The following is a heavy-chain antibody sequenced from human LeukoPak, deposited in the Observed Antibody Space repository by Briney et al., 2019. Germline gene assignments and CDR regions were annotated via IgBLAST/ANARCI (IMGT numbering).Heavy chain of an antibody. CDR3: ARSEGWFDP. J-gene: IGHJ5*02. V-gene: IGHV1-46*01. CDR1: GYTFTSYY. Sequence: ASVKVSCKASGYTFTSYYMHWVRQAPGQGLEWMGIIKPSGGSTSYAQKFQGRVAMTRDMSTSTVYMELSSLRSEDTAVYYCARSEGWFDPWGQGTLVTVSS. CDR2: IKPSGGST.